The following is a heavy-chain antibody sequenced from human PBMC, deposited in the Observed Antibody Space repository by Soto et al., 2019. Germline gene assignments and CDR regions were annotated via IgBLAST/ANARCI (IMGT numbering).Heavy chain of an antibody. V-gene: IGHV3-23*01. CDR1: GFTFSSYT. Sequence: EVQLLESGGGLVQPGGSLRLSCAASGFTFSSYTMNWVRQAPGKGLEWVSGINSGGRTYYADSVKGRFTISRDDSKNTLYLQIISLRAEDTAVYYCAKDLRPDGVWDFDYWGQGTLATVSS. CDR3: AKDLRPDGVWDFDY. D-gene: IGHD4-17*01. CDR2: INSGGRT. J-gene: IGHJ4*02.